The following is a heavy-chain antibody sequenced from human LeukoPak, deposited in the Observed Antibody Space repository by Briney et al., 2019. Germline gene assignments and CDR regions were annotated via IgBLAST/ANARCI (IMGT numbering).Heavy chain of an antibody. CDR3: ARMGYYDFWSGSYFDY. Sequence: SETLSLTCTVSGGSINSYYWSWIRQPPGKELEWIGYIFYSGSTNYNPSLKSRVTISVDTSQNQVSLKLSSVTAADTAVYYCARMGYYDFWSGSYFDYWGQGTLVTVSS. CDR2: IFYSGST. CDR1: GGSINSYY. J-gene: IGHJ4*02. V-gene: IGHV4-59*12. D-gene: IGHD3-3*01.